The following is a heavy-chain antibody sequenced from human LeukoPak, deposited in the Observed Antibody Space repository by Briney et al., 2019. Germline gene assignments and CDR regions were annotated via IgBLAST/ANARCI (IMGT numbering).Heavy chain of an antibody. J-gene: IGHJ3*02. Sequence: PGGSLRLSCSASEFTGFTFSGSAMSWVRQAPGKGLEWGSAISGSGAATFYADSVKGRFTISRDNSKNTLYLQMNSLKVEDTALYYCAKDRGWQDAFDIWGQGTMVTVSS. CDR1: EFTGFTFSGSA. D-gene: IGHD3-10*01. V-gene: IGHV3-23*01. CDR2: ISGSGAAT. CDR3: AKDRGWQDAFDI.